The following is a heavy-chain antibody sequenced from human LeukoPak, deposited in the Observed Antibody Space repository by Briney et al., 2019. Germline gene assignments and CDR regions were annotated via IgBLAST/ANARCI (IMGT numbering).Heavy chain of an antibody. CDR2: INYSGNT. V-gene: IGHV4-39*01. Sequence: SETLSLTCAVCGGSLNSNSYYWGWIRQPPGKGLEWIGSINYSGNTYCNPSLKSRVTISVDTSRNHFSLNLSSVTAAETAIYYCAGSYSSTWYSTFDIWGQGTMVSLSS. D-gene: IGHD6-13*01. CDR3: AGSYSSTWYSTFDI. J-gene: IGHJ3*02. CDR1: GGSLNSNSYY.